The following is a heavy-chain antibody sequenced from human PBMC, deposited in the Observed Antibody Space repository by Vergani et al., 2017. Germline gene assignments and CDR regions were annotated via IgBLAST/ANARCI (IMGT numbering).Heavy chain of an antibody. V-gene: IGHV3-7*01. J-gene: IGHJ3*01. D-gene: IGHD6-6*01. CDR3: AKSGFVGAFDF. CDR1: GFTFSDFW. Sequence: EVLLVESGGGLVQPGESLRLSCTASGFTFSDFWMTWVRQVPGKGLEWVANIMPDGSATMYADSLRGRFSISRDNAKNSLHLHMSSLRVEDTAVYFCAKSGFVGAFDFWGQGTKVTVSS. CDR2: IMPDGSAT.